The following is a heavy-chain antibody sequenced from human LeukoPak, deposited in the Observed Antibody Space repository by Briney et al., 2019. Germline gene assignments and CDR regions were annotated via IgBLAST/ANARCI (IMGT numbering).Heavy chain of an antibody. CDR1: GGSISSSSNY. V-gene: IGHV4-39*01. J-gene: IGHJ4*02. D-gene: IGHD3-9*01. CDR3: ARGFYDVLTGHPKNFDY. CDR2: IYYSGTT. Sequence: SETLSLTCTVSGGSISSSSNYWGWIRRSPGKGLEWIGRIYYSGTTYYSPSLKSRVTMSVDTSNNQFSLKLSSVTAADTAVYYCARGFYDVLTGHPKNFDYWGQGTLVTVSS.